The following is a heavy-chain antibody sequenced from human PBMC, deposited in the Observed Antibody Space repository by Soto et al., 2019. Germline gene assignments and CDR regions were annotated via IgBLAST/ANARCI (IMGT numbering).Heavy chain of an antibody. CDR3: AREVSHGFDD. CDR1: GYTFTNYG. CDR2: ISGYNGNT. J-gene: IGHJ4*02. V-gene: IGHV1-18*01. D-gene: IGHD3-10*01. Sequence: ASVKVSCKASGYTFTNYGIGWVRQAPGQGLEWMGWISGYNGNTNYAQKLQGRVTMTTDTSTGTAYMELRSLRSDDTAGYFCAREVSHGFDDWGQGTLDTFSS.